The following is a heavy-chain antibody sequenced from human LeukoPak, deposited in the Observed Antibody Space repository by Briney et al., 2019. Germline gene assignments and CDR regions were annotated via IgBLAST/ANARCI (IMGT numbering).Heavy chain of an antibody. CDR3: ARFDRAAAYFDY. D-gene: IGHD6-13*01. CDR1: GGSFSGYY. Sequence: SETLSLTCAVYGGSFSGYYWSWIRQPPGKGLEWIGEINHSGSTNYNPSLKSRVTISVDTSKNQFSLKLSSVTAADTAVYYCARFDRAAAYFDYWGQGTLVTVSS. CDR2: INHSGST. J-gene: IGHJ4*02. V-gene: IGHV4-34*01.